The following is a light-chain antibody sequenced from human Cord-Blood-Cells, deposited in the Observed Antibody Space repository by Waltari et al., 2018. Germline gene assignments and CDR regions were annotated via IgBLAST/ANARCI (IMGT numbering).Light chain of an antibody. J-gene: IGLJ3*02. CDR2: EVS. V-gene: IGLV2-8*01. CDR3: SSYAGSNNLV. Sequence: QSALTQPPSASGSPGQSVTIPCTGTSSDVGGYNYSSWYQQHPGKAPKLMIYEVSKRPSGVPDRFSGSKSGNTASLTVSGLQAEDEADYYCSSYAGSNNLVFGGGTKLTVL. CDR1: SSDVGGYNY.